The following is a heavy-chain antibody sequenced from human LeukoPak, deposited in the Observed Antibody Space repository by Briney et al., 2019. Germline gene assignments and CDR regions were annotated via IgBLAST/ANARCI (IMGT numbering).Heavy chain of an antibody. CDR1: GFTFSSYG. CDR3: AKDLGGNPLYYFDY. Sequence: GGSLRLSCAASGFTFSSYGMHWVRPAPGKGLEWVAVISYDGSNKYYADSVKGRFTISRDNSKNTLYLQMNSLRAEDTAVYYCAKDLGGNPLYYFDYWGQGTLVTVSS. CDR2: ISYDGSNK. V-gene: IGHV3-30*18. J-gene: IGHJ4*02. D-gene: IGHD4-23*01.